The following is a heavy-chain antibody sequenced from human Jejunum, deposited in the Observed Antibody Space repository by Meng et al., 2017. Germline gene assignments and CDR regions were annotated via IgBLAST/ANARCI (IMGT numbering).Heavy chain of an antibody. D-gene: IGHD6-13*01. CDR3: ARDLLGPAIAATGWFDP. J-gene: IGHJ5*02. V-gene: IGHV4-4*02. CDR1: GASIRDKSW. CDR2: IHHTGNI. Sequence: VGLLESGPGLGKPSGTLSLTRAVSGASIRDKSWWSWVRQAPGKGLGWNGEIHHTGNINYNPSLKSRVTMSLDKPKNQFSLEVTSVTAADTAVYYCARDLLGPAIAATGWFDPWGQGTLVTVSS.